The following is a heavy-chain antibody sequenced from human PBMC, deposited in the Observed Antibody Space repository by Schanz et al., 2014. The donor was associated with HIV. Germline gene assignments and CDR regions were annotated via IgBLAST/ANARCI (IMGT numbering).Heavy chain of an antibody. D-gene: IGHD6-19*01. CDR1: GYTFTRNG. CDR2: ISAYNGNT. J-gene: IGHJ6*02. V-gene: IGHV1-18*01. Sequence: QVQLVQSGAGVKKPGASVKVSCKASGYTFTRNGISWVRQAPGQGLEWMGWISAYNGNTKFAQKFQGRVTMTRDTSTSTAYMELRSLTSDDTAVYYCARDREGSGWYRKFYYGMDVWGQGTTVIVSS. CDR3: ARDREGSGWYRKFYYGMDV.